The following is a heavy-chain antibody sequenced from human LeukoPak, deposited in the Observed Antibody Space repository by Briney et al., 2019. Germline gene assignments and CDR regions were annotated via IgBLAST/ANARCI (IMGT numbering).Heavy chain of an antibody. V-gene: IGHV1-24*01. CDR3: ATEFITGDAFDI. Sequence: ASVKVSCKVSGYTLTELSMHWVRQAPGKGPEWMGGFDPEDGETICAQKFQGRVTMTEDTSTDTAYMELSSLRSEDTAVYYCATEFITGDAFDIWGQGTMVTVSS. D-gene: IGHD3-22*01. J-gene: IGHJ3*02. CDR1: GYTLTELS. CDR2: FDPEDGET.